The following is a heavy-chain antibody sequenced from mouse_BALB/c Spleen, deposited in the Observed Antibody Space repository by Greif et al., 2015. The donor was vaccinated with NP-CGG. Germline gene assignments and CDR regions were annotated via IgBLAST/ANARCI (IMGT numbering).Heavy chain of an antibody. V-gene: IGHV14-3*02. CDR1: GFNIKDTY. Sequence: EVQLQQSGAELVKPGASVKLSCTASGFNIKDTYMHWVKQRPEQGLEWIGRIGPANGNTKYDPKFQGKATITADTSSNTAYLHLSSLTSEDTAVYYCARSSMITTVSDYWGQGTTLTVSS. D-gene: IGHD2-4*01. CDR3: ARSSMITTVSDY. J-gene: IGHJ2*01. CDR2: IGPANGNT.